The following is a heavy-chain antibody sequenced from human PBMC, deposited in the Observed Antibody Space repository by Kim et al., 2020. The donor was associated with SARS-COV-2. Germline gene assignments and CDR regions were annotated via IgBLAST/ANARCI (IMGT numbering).Heavy chain of an antibody. D-gene: IGHD2-8*02. CDR3: AKVRGYFTGGSCYSDY. V-gene: IGHV3-23*01. J-gene: IGHJ4*03. Sequence: SVQGRFTISRDNSKNTLHLQMSSLRAEDTAVYFCAKVRGYFTGGSCYSDYWGRGTLVTVSS.